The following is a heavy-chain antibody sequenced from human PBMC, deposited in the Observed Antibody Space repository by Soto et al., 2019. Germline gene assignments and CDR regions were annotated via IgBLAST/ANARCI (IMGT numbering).Heavy chain of an antibody. D-gene: IGHD3-3*01. V-gene: IGHV3-30*18. CDR3: VKDGSLEVPDVPLEEYYFDH. J-gene: IGHJ4*02. CDR2: ISYHGRNK. CDR1: GFTFSGYG. Sequence: GGTLRLSCAASGFTFSGYGMHWIRQAPGKGLEWVAVISYHGRNKYYVDSMKGRFTISRDDSKNTLYLQMDSVRAEYTAVYYCVKDGSLEVPDVPLEEYYFDHWGQGTLVTVSS.